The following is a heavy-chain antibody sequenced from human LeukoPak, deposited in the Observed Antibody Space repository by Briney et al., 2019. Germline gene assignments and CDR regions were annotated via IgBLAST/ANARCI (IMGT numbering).Heavy chain of an antibody. J-gene: IGHJ4*02. CDR1: GFTFSSYS. CDR2: ISSSSSTI. D-gene: IGHD6-19*01. Sequence: PGGSLRLSCAASGFTFSSYSMNWVRQAPGKGLEWVSYISSSSSTIYYADSVKGRFTISRDNAKNSLYLQMNSLRDEDTAVYYCARDERYSSGWYFDYWGQGTLVTVSS. CDR3: ARDERYSSGWYFDY. V-gene: IGHV3-48*02.